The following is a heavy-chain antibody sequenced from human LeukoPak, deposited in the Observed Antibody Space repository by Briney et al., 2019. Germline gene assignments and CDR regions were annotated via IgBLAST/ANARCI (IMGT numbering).Heavy chain of an antibody. D-gene: IGHD3-3*01. V-gene: IGHV3-23*01. CDR1: GFTFSSYA. J-gene: IGHJ6*02. Sequence: GGSLRLSCAASGFTFSSYAMSWVRQAPGKGLEWVSAISGSGGSTYYADSVKGRFTISRDNSKNTLYLQMSSLRSEDTAVYYCARGTGFGVVILYYYGMDVWGQGTTVTVSS. CDR3: ARGTGFGVVILYYYGMDV. CDR2: ISGSGGST.